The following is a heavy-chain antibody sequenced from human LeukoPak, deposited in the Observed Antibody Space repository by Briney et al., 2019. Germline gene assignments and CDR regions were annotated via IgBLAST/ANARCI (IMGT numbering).Heavy chain of an antibody. Sequence: GRSLRLSCAASGFTFSSYGMHWVRQAPGKGLEWVAVIWYDGSNIFYADSVKGRFTLSRDNSMNTVFLQMDSLRAEDTAVYYCARDLRTMTLDFWGQGTPVTVVS. CDR3: ARDLRTMTLDF. CDR1: GFTFSSYG. V-gene: IGHV3-33*01. J-gene: IGHJ4*02. CDR2: IWYDGSNI.